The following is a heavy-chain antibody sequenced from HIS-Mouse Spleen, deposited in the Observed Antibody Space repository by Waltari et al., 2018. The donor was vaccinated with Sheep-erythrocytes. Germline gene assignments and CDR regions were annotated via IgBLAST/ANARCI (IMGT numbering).Heavy chain of an antibody. CDR3: VTTDQVQAEAKESGPTTYKVTSTLTIKESDWLSQSMFTCRVDHRGLTFQ. J-gene: IGHJ1*01. D-gene: IGHD2-2*01. Sequence: AKHWVRQAPGKGLEWVSGISWNSGSIGYADSVKGRFTISRDNAKNSLYLQMNSLSAEGKQVGSDVTTDQVQAEAKESGPTTYKVTSTLTIKESDWLSQSMFTCRVDHRGLTFQ. CDR1: A. V-gene: IGHV3-9*01. CDR2: ISWNSGSI.